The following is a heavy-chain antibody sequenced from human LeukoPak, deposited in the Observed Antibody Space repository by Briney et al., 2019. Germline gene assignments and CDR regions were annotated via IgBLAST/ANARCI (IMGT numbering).Heavy chain of an antibody. CDR2: ISAYNGNT. Sequence: ASVKVSCKASGYTFTSYGISWVRQAPGQGLEWMGWISAYNGNTNYAQKFQGRVTMTRNTSISTAYMELSSLGSEDTAVYYCARGLGDYSTSWFPVSAYWGQGTLVTVSS. J-gene: IGHJ4*02. V-gene: IGHV1-18*01. D-gene: IGHD6-13*01. CDR1: GYTFTSYG. CDR3: ARGLGDYSTSWFPVSAY.